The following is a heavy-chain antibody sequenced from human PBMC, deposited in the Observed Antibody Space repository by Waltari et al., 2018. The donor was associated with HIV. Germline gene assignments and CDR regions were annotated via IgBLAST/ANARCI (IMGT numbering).Heavy chain of an antibody. V-gene: IGHV1-46*01. D-gene: IGHD6-19*01. CDR3: ARDQTSGSGWYSFDY. J-gene: IGHJ4*02. CDR2: INPSGGRT. CDR1: GYTFTSNY. Sequence: QVQLVQSGAEVKRPGASVTISCKASGYTFTSNYMHWVRQATGQGLEWVGIINPSGGRTSYAQRFQGRVTMTRDTSTSTVYMELNSLRSEDTALYYCARDQTSGSGWYSFDYWGQGTLVTVSS.